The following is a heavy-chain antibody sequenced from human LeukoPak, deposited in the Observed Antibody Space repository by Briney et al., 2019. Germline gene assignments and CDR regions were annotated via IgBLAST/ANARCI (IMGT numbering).Heavy chain of an antibody. CDR2: IHYSGTT. J-gene: IGHJ4*02. CDR3: ASSSAWYTPFDY. V-gene: IGHV4-59*01. D-gene: IGHD6-19*01. Sequence: PSETLSLTCTVSDTSISTYYWSWIRQPPGKGLEWIGSIHYSGTTNYNPSLKSRVTISVDTSKYQFSPKLSSVTAADTAAFYCASSSAWYTPFDYWGQGTLVTVSS. CDR1: DTSISTYY.